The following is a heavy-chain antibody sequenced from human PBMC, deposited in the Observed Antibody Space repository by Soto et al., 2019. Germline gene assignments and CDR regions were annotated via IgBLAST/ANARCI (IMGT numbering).Heavy chain of an antibody. J-gene: IGHJ6*02. CDR1: GFTFSSYG. V-gene: IGHV3-30*18. D-gene: IGHD3-3*01. CDR3: AKSKNYDFWSGYYYYYYYGMDV. CDR2: ISYDGSNK. Sequence: HPGGSLRLACAASGFTFSSYGMHWVRQAPGKGLEWVAVISYDGSNKYYADSVKGRFTISRDNSKNTLYLQMNSLRAEDTAVYYCAKSKNYDFWSGYYYYYYYGMDVWGQGTTVTVSS.